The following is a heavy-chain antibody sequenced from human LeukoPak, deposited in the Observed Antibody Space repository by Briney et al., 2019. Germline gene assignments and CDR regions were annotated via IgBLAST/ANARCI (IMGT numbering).Heavy chain of an antibody. CDR3: ARGSPGAYYFDY. CDR2: INHSGST. CDR1: GGSFSGYY. V-gene: IGHV4-34*01. Sequence: SETPSLTCAVYGGSFSGYYWSWIRQPPGKGLEWIGEINHSGSTNYNPSLKSRVTISVDTSKNRFSLKLSSVTAADTAVYYCARGSPGAYYFDYWGQGTLVTVSS. D-gene: IGHD1-26*01. J-gene: IGHJ4*02.